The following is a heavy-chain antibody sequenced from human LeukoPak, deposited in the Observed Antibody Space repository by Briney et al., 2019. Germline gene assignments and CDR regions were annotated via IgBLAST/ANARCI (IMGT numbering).Heavy chain of an antibody. J-gene: IGHJ4*02. CDR1: GDSVSSNSAA. V-gene: IGHV6-1*01. CDR2: TYYRSKWFS. Sequence: SQTLSLTCAISGDSVSSNSAAWNWIRQSPSRGLEWLGRTYYRSKWFSDYGTSVKGPITIKPDISKNQFYLQLNSVTPEDTAVYYCARDGPGELLLDYWGQGTLVTVSS. CDR3: ARDGPGELLLDY. D-gene: IGHD1-7*01.